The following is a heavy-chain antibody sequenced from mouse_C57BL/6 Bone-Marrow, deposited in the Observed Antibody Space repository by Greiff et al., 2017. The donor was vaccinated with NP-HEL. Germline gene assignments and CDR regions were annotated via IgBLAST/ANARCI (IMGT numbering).Heavy chain of an antibody. Sequence: EVKLVESGGGLVQPGGSLKLSCAASGFTFSDYGMAWVRQAPRKGPEWVAFISNLAYSIYYADTVTGRFTISRENAKNTLYLEMSSLRSEDTAMYYCARLEYYGSSYIFDYWGQGTTLTVSS. CDR1: GFTFSDYG. D-gene: IGHD1-1*01. CDR2: ISNLAYSI. CDR3: ARLEYYGSSYIFDY. V-gene: IGHV5-15*01. J-gene: IGHJ2*01.